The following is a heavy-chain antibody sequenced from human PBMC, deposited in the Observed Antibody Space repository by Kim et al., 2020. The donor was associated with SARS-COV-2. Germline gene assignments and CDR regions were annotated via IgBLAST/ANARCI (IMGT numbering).Heavy chain of an antibody. CDR3: AREGMDCSGGSCLRSWYFDL. D-gene: IGHD2-15*01. CDR1: GYTFTGYY. J-gene: IGHJ2*01. V-gene: IGHV1-2*02. CDR2: INPNSGGT. Sequence: ASVKVSCKASGYTFTGYYMHWVRQAPGQGLEWMGWINPNSGGTNYAQKFQGRVTMTRDTSISTAYMELSRLRSDDTAVYYCAREGMDCSGGSCLRSWYFDLWGRGTLVTVSS.